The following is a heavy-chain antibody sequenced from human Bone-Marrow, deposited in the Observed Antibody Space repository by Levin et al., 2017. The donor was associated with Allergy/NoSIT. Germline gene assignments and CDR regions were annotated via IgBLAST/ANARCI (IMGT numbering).Heavy chain of an antibody. Sequence: SLKISCAASGFTFDDYAMHWVRQAPGKGLEWVSGISWNSGSIGYADSVKGRFTISRDNAKNSLYLQMNSLRAEDTALYYCAKDITAEANSWGQGTLVTVSS. J-gene: IGHJ4*02. CDR2: ISWNSGSI. CDR1: GFTFDDYA. V-gene: IGHV3-9*01. D-gene: IGHD1-14*01. CDR3: AKDITAEANS.